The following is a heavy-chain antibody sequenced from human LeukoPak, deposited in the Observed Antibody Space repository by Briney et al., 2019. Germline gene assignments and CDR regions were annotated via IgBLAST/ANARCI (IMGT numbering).Heavy chain of an antibody. CDR3: ARAPGYCSGGSCYSALDY. D-gene: IGHD2-15*01. CDR1: GYTFTSYY. CDR2: INPSGGST. V-gene: IGHV1-46*01. J-gene: IGHJ4*02. Sequence: ASVTVSCKASGYTFTSYYMHWVRQAPGQGLEWMGIINPSGGSTSYAQKFQGRVTMTRDTSTSTVYMELSSLRSEDTAVYYCARAPGYCSGGSCYSALDYWGQGTLVTVSS.